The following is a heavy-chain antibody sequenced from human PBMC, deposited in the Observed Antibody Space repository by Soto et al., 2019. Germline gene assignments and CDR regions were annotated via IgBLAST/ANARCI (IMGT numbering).Heavy chain of an antibody. D-gene: IGHD1-1*01. J-gene: IGHJ4*02. Sequence: SETLSLTCSVSGGSISSGGYYWSWIRQHPGKGLEWIGYIYYTGSTYYNPSLKSRVTISVDTSKNQFSLKLSSVTAADTAVYYCGRAGAGGTAYLVYFEYWGQGTLVTVSS. CDR2: IYYTGST. CDR3: GRAGAGGTAYLVYFEY. CDR1: GGSISSGGYY. V-gene: IGHV4-31*03.